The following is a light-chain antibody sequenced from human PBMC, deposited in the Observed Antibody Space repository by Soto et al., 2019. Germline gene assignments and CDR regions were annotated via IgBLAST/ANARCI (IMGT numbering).Light chain of an antibody. J-gene: IGLJ2*01. CDR2: EVT. CDR3: TSYSSIPPHVL. V-gene: IGLV2-14*01. CDR1: NSDIGSYDY. Sequence: QSALTQPASVSGSPGQSITISCTGTNSDIGSYDYVSWYQHHPGTAPKLIIFEVTYRFSGVSGRFSASKSANTASLTISGLQPEDDADYYCTSYSSIPPHVLFGGGTQLTVL.